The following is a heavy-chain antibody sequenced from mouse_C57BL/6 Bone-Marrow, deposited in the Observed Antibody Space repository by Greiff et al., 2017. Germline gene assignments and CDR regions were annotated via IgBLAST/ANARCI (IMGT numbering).Heavy chain of an antibody. J-gene: IGHJ2*01. V-gene: IGHV1-52*01. Sequence: VQLQQPGAELVRPGSSVKLSCKASGYTFTSYWMPWVKQRPIHGLAWIGTIDSSDSEPHYNQQFNDKATLTVDNSSSTAYMQLSSLTSEDSAVYYWARRDYGSSLDYWGQGTTLTVAS. CDR2: IDSSDSEP. D-gene: IGHD1-1*01. CDR3: ARRDYGSSLDY. CDR1: GYTFTSYW.